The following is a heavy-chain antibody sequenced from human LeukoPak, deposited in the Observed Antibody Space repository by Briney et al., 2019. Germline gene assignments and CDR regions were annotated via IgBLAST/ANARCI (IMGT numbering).Heavy chain of an antibody. Sequence: GGSLRLSCGASGFSFSSYWMHWVRPAPGKGLMWVSRVNNDGSSTTYADSVEGRFTISRDNARNTLYLQMNSLRAEDTAVYYCARSSYPYYFVYWGQGTLVTVSS. J-gene: IGHJ4*02. CDR1: GFSFSSYW. CDR2: VNNDGSST. V-gene: IGHV3-74*01. D-gene: IGHD6-19*01. CDR3: ARSSYPYYFVY.